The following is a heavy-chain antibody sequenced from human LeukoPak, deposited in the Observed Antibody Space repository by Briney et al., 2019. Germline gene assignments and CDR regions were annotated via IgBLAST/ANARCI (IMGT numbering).Heavy chain of an antibody. Sequence: SGGSLRLSCAASGFTFSSYGMNWVRQAPGKGLEWVAYIRYDGSTKFYADSVKGRFTISRDNAKNSLYLQMNSLRAEDTAVYYCARPGRGWRTYYFDYWGQGTLVTVSS. CDR3: ARPGRGWRTYYFDY. CDR2: IRYDGSTK. D-gene: IGHD3-10*01. V-gene: IGHV3-30*02. CDR1: GFTFSSYG. J-gene: IGHJ4*02.